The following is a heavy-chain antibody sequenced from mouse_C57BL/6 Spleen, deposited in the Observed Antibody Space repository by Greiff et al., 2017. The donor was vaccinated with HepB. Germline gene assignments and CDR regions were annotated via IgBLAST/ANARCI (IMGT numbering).Heavy chain of an antibody. J-gene: IGHJ1*03. Sequence: DVQLVESGGDLVKPGGSLKLSCAASGFTFSSYGMSWVRQTPDKRLEWVATISSGGSYTYYPDSVKGRFTISRDNAKNTLYLQMSSLKSEDTAMYYCARQGITTVVATDFDVWGTGTTVAVSS. D-gene: IGHD1-1*01. V-gene: IGHV5-6*01. CDR2: ISSGGSYT. CDR3: ARQGITTVVATDFDV. CDR1: GFTFSSYG.